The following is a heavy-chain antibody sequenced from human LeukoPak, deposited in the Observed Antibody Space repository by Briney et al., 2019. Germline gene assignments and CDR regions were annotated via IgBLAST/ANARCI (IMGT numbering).Heavy chain of an antibody. Sequence: GGSLRLSCAASGFTFNKYWMHWVRQAPGKGLVWVSRINGDGTITSYADSVKGGFTISRDNAKNTLYLQMSSLRAEDTAVYYCATGNYYDSRGYYTSGHWGQGTLVTVSS. D-gene: IGHD3-22*01. CDR1: GFTFNKYW. CDR3: ATGNYYDSRGYYTSGH. CDR2: INGDGTIT. J-gene: IGHJ4*02. V-gene: IGHV3-74*01.